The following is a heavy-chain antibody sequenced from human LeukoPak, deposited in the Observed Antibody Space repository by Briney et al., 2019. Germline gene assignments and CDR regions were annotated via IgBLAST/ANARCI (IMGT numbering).Heavy chain of an antibody. V-gene: IGHV3-74*01. CDR3: ARSTGQFDY. CDR2: INSDGSTT. Sequence: GGSLRLSCAASRFTFSSYWMHWVRHAPGRGLVWVSRINSDGSTTGYADSVKGRFAISRDNAKNTLYLQMDSLRAEDTAVYYCARSTGQFDYWGQGSLVTVSS. J-gene: IGHJ4*02. D-gene: IGHD2-8*02. CDR1: RFTFSSYW.